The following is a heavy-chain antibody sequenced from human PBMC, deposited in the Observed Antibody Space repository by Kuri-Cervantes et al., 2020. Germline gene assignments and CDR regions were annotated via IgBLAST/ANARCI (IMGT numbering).Heavy chain of an antibody. CDR1: GGAISSYY. D-gene: IGHD1-26*01. CDR3: ARELGATPGSFDY. V-gene: IGHV4-59*01. J-gene: IGHJ4*02. Sequence: SETLSLTCTVSGGAISSYYWSWIRQPPGKGLEWIGYIYYSGNTNYNPTLKSRVTISVDMSKNQFSLKLSSVTAADTAVYYCARELGATPGSFDYWGQGTLVTVSS. CDR2: IYYSGNT.